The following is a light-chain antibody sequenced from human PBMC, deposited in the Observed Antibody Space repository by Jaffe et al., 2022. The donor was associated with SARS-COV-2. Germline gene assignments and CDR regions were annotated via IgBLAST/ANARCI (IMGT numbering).Light chain of an antibody. CDR2: AVT. CDR3: CSYAGSHSYV. CDR1: SSDVGGYNF. Sequence: QSALTQPRSVSGSPGQSVTISCTGTSSDVGGYNFVSWYQQHPNKAPKLMIYAVTNRPSGVPDRFSGSKSANTASLTISGLQAEDEADYYCCSYAGSHSYVFGTGTKVTVL. J-gene: IGLJ1*01. V-gene: IGLV2-11*01.